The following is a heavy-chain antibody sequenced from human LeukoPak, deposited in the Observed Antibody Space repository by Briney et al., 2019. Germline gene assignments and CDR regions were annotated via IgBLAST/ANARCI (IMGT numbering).Heavy chain of an antibody. D-gene: IGHD4-23*01. J-gene: IGHJ3*02. CDR2: IYYSGST. CDR3: ARALRLWGGNSGIAFDI. CDR1: GGSISSSSYY. Sequence: SETLSLTCTVSGGSISSSSYYWGWIRQPPGKGLEWIGSIYYSGSTYYNPSLKSRVTIFVDTSKNQFSLKLSSVTAADTAVYYCARALRLWGGNSGIAFDIWGQGTMVTVSS. V-gene: IGHV4-39*07.